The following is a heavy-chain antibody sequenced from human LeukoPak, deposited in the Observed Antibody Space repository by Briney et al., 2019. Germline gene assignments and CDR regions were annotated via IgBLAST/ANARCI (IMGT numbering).Heavy chain of an antibody. CDR2: ISGSGGST. Sequence: GGSLRLSCAASGFTFSSYGMSWVRQAPGKGLEWVSAISGSGGSTYYADSVKGRFTISRDNSKNTLYLQMNSLRAEDTAVYYCAKTFSYNSSGYSDGLDYFDYWGQGTLVTVSS. D-gene: IGHD3-22*01. J-gene: IGHJ4*02. V-gene: IGHV3-23*01. CDR3: AKTFSYNSSGYSDGLDYFDY. CDR1: GFTFSSYG.